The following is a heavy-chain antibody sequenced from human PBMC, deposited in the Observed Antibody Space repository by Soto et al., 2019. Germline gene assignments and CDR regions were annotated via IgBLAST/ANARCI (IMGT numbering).Heavy chain of an antibody. Sequence: EVHLVESGGDLVQPGGSLRLSCEASRITFSNLWMHWVRQAPGKGLVWVARINEDGSGTSYGDSVKGRFTISRDNATTTVYLPMNSLCAEATAVYYCATPQTTGPEYWCQGTLVTVSS. CDR1: RITFSNLW. CDR2: INEDGSGT. CDR3: ATPQTTGPEY. D-gene: IGHD1-1*01. V-gene: IGHV3-74*01. J-gene: IGHJ4*02.